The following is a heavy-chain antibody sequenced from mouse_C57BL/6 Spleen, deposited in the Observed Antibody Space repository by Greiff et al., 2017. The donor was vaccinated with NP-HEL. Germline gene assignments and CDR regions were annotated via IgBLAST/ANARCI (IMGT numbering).Heavy chain of an antibody. CDR3: AREELRLPAMDY. V-gene: IGHV3-6*01. J-gene: IGHJ4*01. D-gene: IGHD3-2*02. Sequence: EVQLVESGPGLVKPSQSLSLTCSVTGYSITSGYYWNWIRQFPGNKLEWMGYISYDGSNNYNPSLKNRISITRDTSKNQFFLKLNSVTTEDTATYYCAREELRLPAMDYWGQGTSVTVSS. CDR2: ISYDGSN. CDR1: GYSITSGYY.